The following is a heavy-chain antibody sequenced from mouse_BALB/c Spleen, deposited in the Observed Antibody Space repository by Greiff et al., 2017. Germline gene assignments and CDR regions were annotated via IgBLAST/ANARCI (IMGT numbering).Heavy chain of an antibody. CDR2: IDPANGNT. Sequence: VQLKESGAELVKPGASVKLSCTASGFNIKDTYMHWVKQRPEQGLEWIGRIDPANGNTKYDPKFQGKATITADTSSNTAYLQLSSLTSEDTSVYYCADGGFAYWGQGTLVTVSA. J-gene: IGHJ3*01. V-gene: IGHV14-3*02. CDR3: ADGGFAY. CDR1: GFNIKDTY. D-gene: IGHD2-3*01.